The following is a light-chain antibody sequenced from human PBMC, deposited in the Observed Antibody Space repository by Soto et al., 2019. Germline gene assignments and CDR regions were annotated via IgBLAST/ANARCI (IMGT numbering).Light chain of an antibody. CDR3: QQRSNGIT. V-gene: IGKV3D-20*02. CDR1: QSISSSY. Sequence: EIVLTQSPGTLSLSAGERATLSCRASQSISSSYLAWYQQKPGQAPRLLIYDASNRATGIPARFSGSGSGTDFTLTISSLEPEDFAVYYCQQRSNGITFGQGTRLEIK. CDR2: DAS. J-gene: IGKJ5*01.